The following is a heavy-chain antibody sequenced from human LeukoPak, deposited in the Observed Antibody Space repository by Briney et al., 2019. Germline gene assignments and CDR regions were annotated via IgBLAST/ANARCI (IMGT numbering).Heavy chain of an antibody. D-gene: IGHD4-23*01. CDR3: ARLPTVVTDEYNWFDP. CDR2: IYYSGST. V-gene: IGHV4-59*08. CDR1: GGSISSYY. Sequence: KPSETLSLTCTVSGGSISSYYWSWIRQPPGKGLEWIGYIYYSGSTNYNPSLKSRVTISVDTSKNQFSLRLSSVTAADTAVCYCARLPTVVTDEYNWFDPWGQGTLVTVSS. J-gene: IGHJ5*02.